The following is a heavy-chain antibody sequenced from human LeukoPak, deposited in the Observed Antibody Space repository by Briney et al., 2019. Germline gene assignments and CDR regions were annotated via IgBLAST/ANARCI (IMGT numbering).Heavy chain of an antibody. D-gene: IGHD3-10*01. V-gene: IGHV4-59*08. Sequence: SDTLSLTCTVSGGSISSYYWSWIRQPPGKGLEWIGYIHSSGYTNYNPSLKSRVTMSIDTSKNQFSLKLSSVTAADTAVYYCARHLDYYGSGTYEYWGQGTLVTVSS. CDR2: IHSSGYT. J-gene: IGHJ4*02. CDR1: GGSISSYY. CDR3: ARHLDYYGSGTYEY.